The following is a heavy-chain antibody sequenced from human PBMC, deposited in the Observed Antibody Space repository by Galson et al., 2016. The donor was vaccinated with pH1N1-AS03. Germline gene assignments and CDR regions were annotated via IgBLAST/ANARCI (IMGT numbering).Heavy chain of an antibody. Sequence: SLRLSCAASGFTFSIYAMSWVRQAPGKGLEWVSTISGSGTGTYYADSVRGRFTISRDNSENTLYLQMNSLSAEDTAVYYCAKRGGLPSEGMTYFDSWGQGTLVPVSS. D-gene: IGHD2-2*01. CDR2: ISGSGTGT. J-gene: IGHJ4*02. CDR1: GFTFSIYA. CDR3: AKRGGLPSEGMTYFDS. V-gene: IGHV3-23*01.